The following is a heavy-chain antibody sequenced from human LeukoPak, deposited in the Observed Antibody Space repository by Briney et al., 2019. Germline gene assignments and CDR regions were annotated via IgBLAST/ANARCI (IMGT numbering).Heavy chain of an antibody. CDR3: ARHKDYYDSRDDAFDI. CDR1: GGSISSYY. J-gene: IGHJ3*02. D-gene: IGHD3-22*01. V-gene: IGHV4-59*08. Sequence: SETLSLTCTVSGGSISSYYWSWIRQPPGKGLEWIGYIYYGGSTNYNPSLKSRVTISVDASKNQFSLKLSSVTAADTAVYYCARHKDYYDSRDDAFDIWGQGTMVTVSS. CDR2: IYYGGST.